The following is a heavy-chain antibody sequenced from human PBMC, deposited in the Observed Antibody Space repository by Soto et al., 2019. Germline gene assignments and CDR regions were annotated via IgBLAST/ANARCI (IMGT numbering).Heavy chain of an antibody. D-gene: IGHD1-26*01. Sequence: QVQLVQSGAEVREPGASVKVSCKASGYSFTSLDINWVRQTAGQGLEWMGWMEPSTGRTGYAQKFQGRVTMTRDTSINTAHMELTTLTSDDTAFYCCARGVSAGVDYWGQGTLVIVSS. CDR3: ARGVSAGVDY. CDR2: MEPSTGRT. J-gene: IGHJ4*02. CDR1: GYSFTSLD. V-gene: IGHV1-8*01.